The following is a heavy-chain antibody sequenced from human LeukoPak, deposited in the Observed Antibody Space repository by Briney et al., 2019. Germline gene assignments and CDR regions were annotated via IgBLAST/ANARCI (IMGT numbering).Heavy chain of an antibody. D-gene: IGHD6-13*01. CDR2: IYYSGST. CDR1: GGSISSYY. V-gene: IGHV4-59*01. Sequence: PSETLSLTCTVSGGSISSYYWSWIRQPPGKGLEWIGCIYYSGSTNYNPSLKSRVTISVDTSKNQFSLKLNSVTAADTAVYYCATTAAGTLYWGQGTLVTVSS. CDR3: ATTAAGTLY. J-gene: IGHJ4*02.